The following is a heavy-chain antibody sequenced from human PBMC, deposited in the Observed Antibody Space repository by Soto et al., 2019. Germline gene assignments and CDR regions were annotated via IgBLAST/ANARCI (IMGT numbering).Heavy chain of an antibody. D-gene: IGHD3-22*01. CDR3: ARDRTMIVVVHNDAFDI. Sequence: EVQLVESGGGLVKPGGSLRLSCAASGFTFSSYSMNWVRQAPGKGLEWVSSISSSSSYIYYADSVKGRFTISRDNAKNSLYLQMNSLRAEDTAVYYCARDRTMIVVVHNDAFDIWGQGTMVTVSS. CDR1: GFTFSSYS. J-gene: IGHJ3*02. V-gene: IGHV3-21*01. CDR2: ISSSSSYI.